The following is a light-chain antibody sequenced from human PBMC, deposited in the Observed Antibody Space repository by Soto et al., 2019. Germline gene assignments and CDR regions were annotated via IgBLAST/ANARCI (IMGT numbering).Light chain of an antibody. CDR1: SSDVGGYNF. CDR2: DVS. Sequence: QSALTQPPSVSGSPGQSITISCTGTSSDVGGYNFVSWYQHHPGTAPKVMIYDVSDRPSGVSNRFSGSKSGNTASLTISGLQAEDEDDYYCSSYTSSSTVVFGGGTKLTVL. J-gene: IGLJ3*02. CDR3: SSYTSSSTVV. V-gene: IGLV2-14*03.